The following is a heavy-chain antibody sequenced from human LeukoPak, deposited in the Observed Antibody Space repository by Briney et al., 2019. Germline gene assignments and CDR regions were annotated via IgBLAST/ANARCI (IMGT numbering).Heavy chain of an antibody. CDR3: ARTDIVVVPAAQNRYYYYMDV. V-gene: IGHV1-46*01. CDR2: INPSGGST. D-gene: IGHD2-2*01. J-gene: IGHJ6*03. CDR1: GYTFTSYY. Sequence: ASVKVSCKASGYTFTSYYIHWVRQAPGEGLEWMGIINPSGGSTSYAQKLQGRVTMTRDMSTSTVYMELSSLRSEDTAVYYCARTDIVVVPAAQNRYYYYMDVWGKGTTVTISS.